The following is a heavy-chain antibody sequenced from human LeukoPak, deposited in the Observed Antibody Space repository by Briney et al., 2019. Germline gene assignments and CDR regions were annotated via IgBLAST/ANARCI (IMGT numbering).Heavy chain of an antibody. V-gene: IGHV1-2*02. Sequence: GASVKVSCKASGYTFAGYYMHWVRQAPGQGLEWMGWINPNSGGTNYAQKFQGRVTMTRDTSISTAYMELSRLRSDDTAVYYCARESSSGDAFDIWGQGTMVTVSS. D-gene: IGHD6-19*01. CDR2: INPNSGGT. CDR3: ARESSSGDAFDI. J-gene: IGHJ3*02. CDR1: GYTFAGYY.